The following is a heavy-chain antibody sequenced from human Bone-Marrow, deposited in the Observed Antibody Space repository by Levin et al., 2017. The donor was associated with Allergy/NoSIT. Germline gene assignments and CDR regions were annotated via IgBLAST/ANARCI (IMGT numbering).Heavy chain of an antibody. CDR1: GGSIRSSSSF. Sequence: SETLSLTCPVSGGSIRSSSSFWAWIRQSPGKGLEWIGSIYYNGNTYDNPSLRSRVTISVDRSENAFSLRLTSVTAADTAVYYCVRGKSITAWNYFDPWGQGSLVIVSS. D-gene: IGHD1-7*01. J-gene: IGHJ5*02. CDR2: IYYNGNT. V-gene: IGHV4-39*02. CDR3: VRGKSITAWNYFDP.